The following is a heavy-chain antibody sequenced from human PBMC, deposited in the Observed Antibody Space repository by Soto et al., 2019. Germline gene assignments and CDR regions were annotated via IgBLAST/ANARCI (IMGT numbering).Heavy chain of an antibody. J-gene: IGHJ5*02. CDR2: IYYSGST. D-gene: IGHD6-6*01. Sequence: SETLSLTCTVSGGSISSYYWSWILQPPGKGLEWIGYIYYSGSTNYNPSLKSRVTISVDTSKNQFSLKLSSVTAADTAVYYCARDRHNNFFDPWGQGTLVTVSS. CDR1: GGSISSYY. CDR3: ARDRHNNFFDP. V-gene: IGHV4-59*01.